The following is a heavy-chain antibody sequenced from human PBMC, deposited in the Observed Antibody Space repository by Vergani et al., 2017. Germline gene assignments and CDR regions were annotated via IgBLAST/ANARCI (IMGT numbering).Heavy chain of an antibody. CDR1: GYTFTGYY. Sequence: QVQLVQSGAEVKTPGASVKVSCTASGYTFTGYYMHWVQQAPGQGLEWMGWINPNSGGPNYAQKFQGRVTMTRDTSISPADMELSRLRSDDTAVYYCARGFVVVPAAMAYWGQGTLVTVSS. CDR3: ARGFVVVPAAMAY. D-gene: IGHD2-2*01. J-gene: IGHJ4*02. V-gene: IGHV1-2*02. CDR2: INPNSGGP.